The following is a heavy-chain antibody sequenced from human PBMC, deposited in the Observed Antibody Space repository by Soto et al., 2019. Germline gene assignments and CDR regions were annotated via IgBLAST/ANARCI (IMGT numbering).Heavy chain of an antibody. CDR2: IRSKAYGGTT. CDR1: GFTFGDYA. D-gene: IGHD4-17*01. Sequence: GGSLRLSCTASGFTFGDYAMSWVRQAPGKGLEWVGFIRSKAYGGTTEYAASVKGRFTISRDDSKSIAYLQMNSLKTEDTAVYYCTRELGPYGDYSILDYWGQGTLVTVS. J-gene: IGHJ4*02. V-gene: IGHV3-49*04. CDR3: TRELGPYGDYSILDY.